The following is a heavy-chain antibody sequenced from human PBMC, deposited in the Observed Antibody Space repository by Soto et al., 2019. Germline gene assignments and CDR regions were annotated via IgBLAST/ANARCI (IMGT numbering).Heavy chain of an antibody. CDR3: ASHPYSSSWYS. V-gene: IGHV3-7*02. D-gene: IGHD6-13*01. CDR2: IKQDGSEK. CDR1: GFTFSSYW. Sequence: EVQLVESGGGLVQPGGSLRLSCAASGFTFSSYWMSWVRQAPGKGLEWVANIKQDGSEKYYVDSVKGRFTISRDNAKNSLYLQMNSMRAEDTAVYYCASHPYSSSWYSWGQGTLVTVSS. J-gene: IGHJ4*02.